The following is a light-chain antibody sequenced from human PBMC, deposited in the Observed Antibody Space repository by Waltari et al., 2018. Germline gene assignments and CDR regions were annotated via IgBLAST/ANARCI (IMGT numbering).Light chain of an antibody. CDR1: SYNIGSNY. CDR3: AAWDGGVSGPHV. V-gene: IGLV1-47*01. CDR2: RND. J-gene: IGLJ1*01. Sequence: QSVLTQPPSASGTPGQRVTISCSGRSYNIGSNYVYWYQPPPGTTPTLLISRNDPRPSGVPDRFSGSKSGTSASLDISGLRSEDEVDYYCAAWDGGVSGPHVFGTGTKVTVL.